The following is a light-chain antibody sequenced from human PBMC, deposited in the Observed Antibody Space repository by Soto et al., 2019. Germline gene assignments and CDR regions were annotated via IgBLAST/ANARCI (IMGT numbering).Light chain of an antibody. CDR3: QQGSSTPVT. CDR1: QTISNY. CDR2: AAS. V-gene: IGKV1-39*01. Sequence: DIQMTQSPSSLSASVGDRVTITCRASQTISNYLNWYQQKPGKAPKLLIYAASSLQSGVPSRFSGSGSGTDFTLTISGLPPEDFATYFCQQGSSTPVTFGPGTKVDFK. J-gene: IGKJ3*01.